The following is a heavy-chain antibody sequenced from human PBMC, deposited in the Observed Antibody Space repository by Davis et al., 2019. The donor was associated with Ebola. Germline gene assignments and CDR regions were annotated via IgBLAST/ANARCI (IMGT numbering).Heavy chain of an antibody. Sequence: PGGSLRLSCAASGFAFSRHAMHWVRQAPGKGLEWVAAISYDQSTRYYVDSVKGRFTISRDNAKNSLYLQMNSLRAEDTAVYYCANLEWVNPDYWGQGVVVTVSS. CDR1: GFAFSRHA. CDR2: ISYDQSTR. CDR3: ANLEWVNPDY. J-gene: IGHJ4*02. D-gene: IGHD3-3*01. V-gene: IGHV3-30-3*02.